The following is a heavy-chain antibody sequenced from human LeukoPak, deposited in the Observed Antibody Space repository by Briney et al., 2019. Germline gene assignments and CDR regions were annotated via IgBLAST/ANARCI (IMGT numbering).Heavy chain of an antibody. CDR1: GFTVSSNY. Sequence: GGSLRLSCAASGFTVSSNYMSWVRQAPGKGLEWISIIYTGGTTYYADSVKGRFTTSRDTSKNTLYLQMNSLRVEDTAVYYCARNSAFDYWGQGTLVTVSS. J-gene: IGHJ4*02. V-gene: IGHV3-53*01. CDR3: ARNSAFDY. D-gene: IGHD1-1*01. CDR2: IYTGGTT.